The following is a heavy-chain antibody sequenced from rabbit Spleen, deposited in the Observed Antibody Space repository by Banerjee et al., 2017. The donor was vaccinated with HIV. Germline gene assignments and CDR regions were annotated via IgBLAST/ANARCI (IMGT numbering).Heavy chain of an antibody. V-gene: IGHV1S45*01. CDR1: GFSFSSSYW. D-gene: IGHD1-1*01. CDR3: ARDTSSSFSSYGMDL. Sequence: QEQLVESGGGLVQPEGSLTLTCTAPGFSFSSSYWICWVRQAPGKGLEWIACINIVTGKSVYATWAKGRFTCSKTSSTTVTLQMTRLTAADTATYFCARDTSSSFSSYGMDLWGQGTLVTVS. J-gene: IGHJ6*01. CDR2: INIVTGKS.